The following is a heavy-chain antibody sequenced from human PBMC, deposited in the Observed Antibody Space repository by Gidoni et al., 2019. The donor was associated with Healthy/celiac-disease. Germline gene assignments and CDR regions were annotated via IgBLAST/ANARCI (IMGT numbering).Heavy chain of an antibody. CDR3: ARGQDCSSTSCYLYYYYYMDV. CDR1: GGSISSYY. J-gene: IGHJ6*03. V-gene: IGHV4-59*01. D-gene: IGHD2-2*01. CDR2: IYYSGST. Sequence: QVQLQESGPGLVKPSETLSLTCTVSGGSISSYYWSWIRQPPGKGLEWIGYIYYSGSTNYNPSLKSRVTISVDTSKNQFSLKLSSVTAADTAVYYCARGQDCSSTSCYLYYYYYMDVWGKGTTVTVSS.